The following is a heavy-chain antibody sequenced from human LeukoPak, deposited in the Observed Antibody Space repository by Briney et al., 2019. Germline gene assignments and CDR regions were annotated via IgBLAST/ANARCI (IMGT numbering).Heavy chain of an antibody. D-gene: IGHD4-11*01. CDR1: GYTFTSYY. V-gene: IGHV1-2*02. CDR3: ARTTNWRLQSSSHFDY. Sequence: ASVKVSCKASGYTFTSYYMHWVRQAPGQGLEWMGWINPNSGGTNYAQKFQDRVTMTTDTSISTAYMELGRLRSDDTAVYFCARTTNWRLQSSSHFDYWAQGTRVSVSS. J-gene: IGHJ4*02. CDR2: INPNSGGT.